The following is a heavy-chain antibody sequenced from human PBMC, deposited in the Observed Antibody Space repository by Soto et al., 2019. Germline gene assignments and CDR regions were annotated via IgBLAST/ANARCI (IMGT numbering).Heavy chain of an antibody. CDR3: ARVSGMSIMNWLDP. J-gene: IGHJ5*02. V-gene: IGHV4-30-4*01. Sequence: PSETLSLTCTVSGGSISSGDYYWSWIRQPPGKGLEWIGYIYYSGSTYYNPSLKSRVTISVDTSKNQFSLKLSSVTAADTAVYYCARVSGMSIMNWLDPWGQGTLVTFSS. D-gene: IGHD1-26*01. CDR2: IYYSGST. CDR1: GGSISSGDYY.